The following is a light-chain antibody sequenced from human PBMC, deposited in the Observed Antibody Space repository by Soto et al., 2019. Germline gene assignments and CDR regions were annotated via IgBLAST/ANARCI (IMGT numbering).Light chain of an antibody. J-gene: IGKJ5*01. CDR3: QQYGSSPIT. CDR1: ERVSSSY. Sequence: IVLTQSPATMSLSRGERATLSCGARERVSSSYVAWYQMKAGLAPRLLIHDASTRASGIPDRFRGSKSGTDFTLTIRGLEPEDAALYYCQQYGSSPITFGQGTRLEIK. CDR2: DAS. V-gene: IGKV3D-20*01.